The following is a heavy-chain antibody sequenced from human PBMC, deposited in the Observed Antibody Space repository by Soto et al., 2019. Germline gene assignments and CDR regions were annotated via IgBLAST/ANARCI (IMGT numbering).Heavy chain of an antibody. Sequence: EVQLVESGGGLVPPGGSLSLSCAASGFTFSSYWMHWVRQAPGKGLVWVSRINSDGSSTSYADSVTGRFTISRDNAKNTLYLQMNSLRAEDTAVYYCVRTSLVVAAATREDYWGQGTLVTVSS. V-gene: IGHV3-74*01. J-gene: IGHJ4*02. CDR1: GFTFSSYW. CDR3: VRTSLVVAAATREDY. D-gene: IGHD2-15*01. CDR2: INSDGSST.